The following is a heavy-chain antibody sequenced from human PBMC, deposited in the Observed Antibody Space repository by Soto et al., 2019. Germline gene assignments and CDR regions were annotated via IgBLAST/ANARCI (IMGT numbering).Heavy chain of an antibody. D-gene: IGHD3-9*01. Sequence: ASVKVSCKASGYTFTSYGISWVRQAPGQGLEWMGWISAYNGNTNYAQKLQGRVTMTTDTSTSTAYMELRSLRSDDTAVYYCASAGDAYDILQRNWFDPWGQGTLVTVSS. CDR2: ISAYNGNT. J-gene: IGHJ5*02. V-gene: IGHV1-18*01. CDR3: ASAGDAYDILQRNWFDP. CDR1: GYTFTSYG.